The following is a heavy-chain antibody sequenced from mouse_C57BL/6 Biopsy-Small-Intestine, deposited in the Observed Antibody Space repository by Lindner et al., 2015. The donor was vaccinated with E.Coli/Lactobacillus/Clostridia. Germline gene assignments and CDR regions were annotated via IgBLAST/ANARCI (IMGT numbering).Heavy chain of an antibody. J-gene: IGHJ4*01. D-gene: IGHD2-3*01. CDR1: GFTFTDYY. V-gene: IGHV1-36*01. Sequence: VQLQESGPVLVKPGPSVKISCKASGFTFTDYYIHWVKQSHGKSLEWIGLVYPYNGGTTYNQKFKGKATLTVDTSSSTASMDLNSLTSEDSAVYYCAREVYDGYFYYGMDFWGQGTSVTVSS. CDR2: VYPYNGGT. CDR3: AREVYDGYFYYGMDF.